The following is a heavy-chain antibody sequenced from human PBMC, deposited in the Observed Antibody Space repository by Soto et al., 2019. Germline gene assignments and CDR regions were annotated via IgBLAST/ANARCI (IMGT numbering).Heavy chain of an antibody. J-gene: IGHJ6*02. CDR1: GGPVSSGSYQ. Sequence: PSETLSLTCTVSGGPVSSGSYQWTWIRQPPGKGLEWIGYIHVSGSTNDNPSLKGRVTMSIDTSKNQFSLKLSSVTAADTAVYYCARDGHGMDVWGQGTKVTVSS. V-gene: IGHV4-61*01. CDR3: ARDGHGMDV. CDR2: IHVSGST.